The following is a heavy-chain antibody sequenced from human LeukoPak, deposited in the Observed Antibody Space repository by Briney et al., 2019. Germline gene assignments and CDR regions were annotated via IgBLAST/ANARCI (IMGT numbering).Heavy chain of an antibody. CDR3: ARSLTEMDLFDY. D-gene: IGHD5-24*01. CDR1: GFTFSSYW. V-gene: IGHV3-74*01. J-gene: IGHJ4*02. CDR2: INSDGSST. Sequence: GGSLRLSCAASGFTFSSYWMHWVRHAPGKGLVWVSRINSDGSSTSYADSVKGRFTISRDNAKNTLYLQMNSLRAEDTAVYYCARSLTEMDLFDYWGQGTLVTVSS.